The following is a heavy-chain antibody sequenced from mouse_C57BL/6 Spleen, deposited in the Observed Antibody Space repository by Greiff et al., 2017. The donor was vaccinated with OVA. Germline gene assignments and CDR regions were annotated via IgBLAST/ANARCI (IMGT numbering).Heavy chain of an antibody. Sequence: DVQLQESGPGLVKPSQSLSLTCSVTGYSITSGYYWNWIRQFPGNKLEWMGYISYDGSNNYNPSLKNRISITRDTSKNQFFLKLNSVTTEDTATYYCASFGPRWYFDVWGTGTTVTVSS. V-gene: IGHV3-6*01. CDR3: ASFGPRWYFDV. CDR1: GYSITSGYY. J-gene: IGHJ1*03. CDR2: ISYDGSN.